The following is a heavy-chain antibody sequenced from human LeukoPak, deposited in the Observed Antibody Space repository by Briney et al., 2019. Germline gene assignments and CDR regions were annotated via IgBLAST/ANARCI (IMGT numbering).Heavy chain of an antibody. V-gene: IGHV3-48*03. CDR2: ISSSGSTI. CDR1: GFTFSSYE. Sequence: GGSLRLSCAASGFTFSSYEMNWVRQAPGKGLEWVSYISSSGSTIYYADSVKGRFTISRDNAKNSLYLQMNSLRAEDTAVYYCARSHHSLIAHTRRYCFDYWGQGTLVTVSS. CDR3: ARSHHSLIAHTRRYCFDY. D-gene: IGHD6-13*01. J-gene: IGHJ4*02.